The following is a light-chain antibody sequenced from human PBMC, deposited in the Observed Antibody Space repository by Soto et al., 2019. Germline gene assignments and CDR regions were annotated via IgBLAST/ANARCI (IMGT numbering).Light chain of an antibody. J-gene: IGLJ1*01. CDR2: DVT. CDR3: CSYAGSHTYV. V-gene: IGLV2-11*01. Sequence: QSALTQPRSVSGSPGQSVTISCTGTSSDVGGYNYVSWYQQHPGKAPILMIYDVTKRPSGVPDRFSGSKSGDTASLTISGLQAEDEADYYCCSYAGSHTYVFGTGTQLTVL. CDR1: SSDVGGYNY.